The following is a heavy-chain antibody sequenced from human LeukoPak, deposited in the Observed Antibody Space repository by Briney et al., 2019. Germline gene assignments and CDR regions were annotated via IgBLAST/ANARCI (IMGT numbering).Heavy chain of an antibody. CDR2: ISGSGGST. CDR1: GFTFSSYA. J-gene: IGHJ4*02. CDR3: AKVGASHRRLDY. Sequence: PGGSLRLSCAASGFTFSSYAMSWVRQAPGKGLEWVSAISGSGGSTYYADSAKGRFTISRDNSKNTLYLQMNSLRAEDTAVYYCAKVGASHRRLDYWGQGTLVTVSS. V-gene: IGHV3-23*01. D-gene: IGHD1-26*01.